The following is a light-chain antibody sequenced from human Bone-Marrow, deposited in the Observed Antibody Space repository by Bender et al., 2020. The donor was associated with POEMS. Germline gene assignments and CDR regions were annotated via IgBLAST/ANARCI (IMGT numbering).Light chain of an antibody. CDR1: SSNIGNHG. Sequence: QSVVTQPPSLSEAPRQRVPISCSGSSSNIGNHGVNWYQQLPGEAPKLLIYYDDLLTPGVSDRFSASKSGTTAYLAISEMQSEDGAVYCCSAWNDSLSGWDFGGGTKLTVL. V-gene: IGLV1-36*01. CDR2: YDD. CDR3: SAWNDSLSGWD. J-gene: IGLJ2*01.